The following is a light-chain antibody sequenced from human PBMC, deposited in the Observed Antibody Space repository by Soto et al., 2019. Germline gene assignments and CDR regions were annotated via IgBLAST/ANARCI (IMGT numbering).Light chain of an antibody. CDR1: SSDVGGYNY. J-gene: IGLJ3*02. Sequence: QSALTQPPSASGSPGQSVTISCTGTSSDVGGYNYVSWYQQHPGKAPNLMIYEVSKRPSGVPDRFSGSKSGNTASLTVSGLQAEDEADYYCSSYAGSNLWVFGGGTQLTVL. CDR3: SSYAGSNLWV. V-gene: IGLV2-8*01. CDR2: EVS.